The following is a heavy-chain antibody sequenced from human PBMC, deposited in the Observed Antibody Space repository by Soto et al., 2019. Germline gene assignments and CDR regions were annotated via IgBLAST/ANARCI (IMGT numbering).Heavy chain of an antibody. CDR2: ISWNSGSI. V-gene: IGHV3-9*01. CDR3: AKEDEYSSGWDFDY. Sequence: EVQLVESGGGLVQPGRSLRLSCAASGFTFDDYAMHWVRQAPGKGLEWVSGISWNSGSIGYADSVKGRFTISGDNAKNTLYLQMNSLRAEDTALYYGAKEDEYSSGWDFDYWGQGTLVTVSS. J-gene: IGHJ4*02. CDR1: GFTFDDYA. D-gene: IGHD6-19*01.